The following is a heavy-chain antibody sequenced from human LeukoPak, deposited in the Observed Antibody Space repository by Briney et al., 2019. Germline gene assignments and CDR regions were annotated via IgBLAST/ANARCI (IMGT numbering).Heavy chain of an antibody. CDR3: ARDILTGYYK. J-gene: IGHJ4*02. CDR1: GGTFSSYA. Sequence: ASVKVSCKASGGTFSSYAISWVRQAPGQGLEWMGGIIPIFGTANYAQKFQGRVTITADGSTSTAYMELSSLRSEDTAVYYCARDILTGYYKWGQGTLVTVSS. D-gene: IGHD3-9*01. V-gene: IGHV1-69*13. CDR2: IIPIFGTA.